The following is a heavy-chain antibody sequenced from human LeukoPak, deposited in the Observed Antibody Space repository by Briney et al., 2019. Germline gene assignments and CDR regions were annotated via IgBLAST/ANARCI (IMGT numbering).Heavy chain of an antibody. CDR3: AKTGYSSGWYRIWDY. CDR1: GFTFSSYW. Sequence: PGGSLGLSCAASGFTFSSYWMSWVRQAPGKGLEWVSAISGSGGSAYYADSVKGRFTISRDNSRNSLSLQMNSLRAEDTALYYCAKTGYSSGWYRIWDYWGQGTLVTVSS. V-gene: IGHV3-23*01. CDR2: ISGSGGSA. J-gene: IGHJ4*02. D-gene: IGHD6-19*01.